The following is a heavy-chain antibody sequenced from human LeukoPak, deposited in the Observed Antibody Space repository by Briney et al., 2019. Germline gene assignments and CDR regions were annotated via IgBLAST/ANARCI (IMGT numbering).Heavy chain of an antibody. CDR2: IFTSGST. J-gene: IGHJ3*02. CDR3: ARHEWGITNAFDI. CDR1: GGSVSNYY. V-gene: IGHV4-4*07. Sequence: SETLSLTCTVSGGSVSNYYWSWIRQPAGKGLEWIGRIFTSGSTNYNPSLKSRVTMSVDTSKNQFSLKLSSVTAADTAVYYCARHEWGITNAFDIWGQGTMVTVSS. D-gene: IGHD1-14*01.